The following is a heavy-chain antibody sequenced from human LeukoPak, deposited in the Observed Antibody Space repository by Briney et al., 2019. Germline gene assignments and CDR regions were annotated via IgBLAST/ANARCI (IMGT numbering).Heavy chain of an antibody. CDR3: ARDGALEGIVLMTSFDP. CDR2: ISSSGSTI. J-gene: IGHJ5*02. CDR1: GFTFSDYY. Sequence: GGSLRLSCAASGFTFSDYYMSWIRQAPGKGLEWVSYISSSGSTIYYADSAKGRFTISRDNAKNSLYLQMNSLRAEDTAVYYCARDGALEGIVLMTSFDPWGQGTLVTVSS. V-gene: IGHV3-11*04. D-gene: IGHD2-8*01.